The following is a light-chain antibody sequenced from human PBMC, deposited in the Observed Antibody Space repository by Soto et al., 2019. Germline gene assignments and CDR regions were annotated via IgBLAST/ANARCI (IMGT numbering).Light chain of an antibody. CDR3: SSYTTTTSLVV. CDR1: SSDVGGYNF. J-gene: IGLJ2*01. CDR2: DVS. Sequence: QSALTQPASVSGSPGQSITISCSGTSSDVGGYNFVSWYQVHPGKAPRLILYDVSSRPSGVSYRFSGSKSANTASLNISRRQAGDEADYYCSSYTTTTSLVVFGGGTKLTVL. V-gene: IGLV2-14*03.